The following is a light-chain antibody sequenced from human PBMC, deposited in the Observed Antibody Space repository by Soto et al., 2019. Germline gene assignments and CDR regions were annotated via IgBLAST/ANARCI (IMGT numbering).Light chain of an antibody. CDR2: KAS. CDR3: QQYHIYSGT. CDR1: QTIDSW. Sequence: VQMTQSPSTLSASVGDRVTITFLASQTIDSWLAWYQQRPGKPPNLLIYKASTLASGVPSRFSGSGSGTEFTLTINSLQPDDFATYYCQQYHIYSGTFGQGTKVDIK. J-gene: IGKJ1*01. V-gene: IGKV1-5*03.